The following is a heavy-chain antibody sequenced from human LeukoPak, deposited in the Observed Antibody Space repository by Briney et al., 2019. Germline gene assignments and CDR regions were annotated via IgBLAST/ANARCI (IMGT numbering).Heavy chain of an antibody. D-gene: IGHD1-26*01. J-gene: IGHJ4*02. CDR2: IRQDGSEK. CDR1: GFTFSSYW. Sequence: GGSLRLSCAASGFTFSSYWMTWGRETPGKGLEWVANIRQDGSEKYYWDSVKGRFTISRDNAKNSVYLQMNSLRAEDTAVYYCTRDTGGSGSYPDYWGQGTLVTVSS. CDR3: TRDTGGSGSYPDY. V-gene: IGHV3-7*01.